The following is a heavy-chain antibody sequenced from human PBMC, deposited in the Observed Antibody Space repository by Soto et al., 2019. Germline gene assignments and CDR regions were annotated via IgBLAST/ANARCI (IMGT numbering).Heavy chain of an antibody. CDR1: GGSVSSYH. CDR2: IYNSGSP. Sequence: SESLSLTCAVAGGSVSSYHWTWMREAPGKGLEWIGVIYNSGSPNYNPSLKSRVTISLDTSKNQFSLKLSSVTAADTAVYYCARLSMIPFGGVGFDYSGQGTLVTVSS. J-gene: IGHJ4*02. CDR3: ARLSMIPFGGVGFDY. V-gene: IGHV4-4*08. D-gene: IGHD3-16*01.